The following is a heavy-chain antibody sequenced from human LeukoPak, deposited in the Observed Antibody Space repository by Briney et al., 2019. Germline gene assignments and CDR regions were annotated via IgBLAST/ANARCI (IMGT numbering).Heavy chain of an antibody. V-gene: IGHV4-4*09. Sequence: SETLSLTCTVSGGSISSYYWSWIRQPPGKGLEWIGYIYTSGSTNYNPSLRSRVTISVDTSKNQFSLKLSSVTAADTAVYYCARRMYYDFWSGYSGAFDIWGQGTMVTVSS. CDR3: ARRMYYDFWSGYSGAFDI. CDR2: IYTSGST. J-gene: IGHJ3*02. CDR1: GGSISSYY. D-gene: IGHD3-3*01.